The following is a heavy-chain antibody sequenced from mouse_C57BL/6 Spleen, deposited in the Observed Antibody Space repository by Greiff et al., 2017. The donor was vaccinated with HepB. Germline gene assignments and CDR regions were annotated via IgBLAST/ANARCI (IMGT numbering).Heavy chain of an antibody. V-gene: IGHV1-82*01. CDR1: GYAFSSSW. CDR3: ARSDGSSYFDY. D-gene: IGHD1-1*01. Sequence: VQLQQSGPELVKPGASVKISCKASGYAFSSSWMNWVKQRPGKGLEWIGRIYPGDGDTNYNGKFKGKATLTADKSSSTAYMQLSSLTSEDSAVYFCARSDGSSYFDYWGQGTTLTVSS. CDR2: IYPGDGDT. J-gene: IGHJ2*01.